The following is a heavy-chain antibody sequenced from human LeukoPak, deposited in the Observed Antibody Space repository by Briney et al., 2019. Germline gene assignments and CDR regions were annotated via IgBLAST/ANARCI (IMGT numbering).Heavy chain of an antibody. CDR1: GFTFSSYG. J-gene: IGHJ6*03. CDR2: IRYDGSNK. V-gene: IGHV3-30*02. CDR3: AKALSGYKPPNYYYYMDV. Sequence: PGGSLRLSCAASGFTFSSYGMHWVRQAPGKGLEWVAFIRYDGSNKYYADSVKGRFTISRDNSKNTLYLQMNSLRAEDTAVYYCAKALSGYKPPNYYYYMDVWGKGTTVTVSS. D-gene: IGHD3-3*01.